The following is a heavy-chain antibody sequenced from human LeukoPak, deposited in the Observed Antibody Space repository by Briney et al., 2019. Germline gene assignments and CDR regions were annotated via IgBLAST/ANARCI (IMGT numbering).Heavy chain of an antibody. J-gene: IGHJ4*02. CDR2: ISTYNGNT. CDR3: ARYCSGGSCLGDY. CDR1: GYTFTSYG. D-gene: IGHD2-15*01. V-gene: IGHV1-18*04. Sequence: GASVKVSCKASGYTFTSYGISWVRQAPGQGLEWMGWISTYNGNTNYAQKLQGRVTMTTDTSTSTAHMELRSLRSDDTAVYYCARYCSGGSCLGDYWGQGTLVTVSS.